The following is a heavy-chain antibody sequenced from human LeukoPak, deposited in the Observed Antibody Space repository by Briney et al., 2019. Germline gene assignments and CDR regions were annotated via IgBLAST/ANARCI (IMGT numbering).Heavy chain of an antibody. V-gene: IGHV5-51*01. CDR3: GMSGDRVPLQDDVFDV. Sequence: GEYLKIYCKVSGYSFTSYCIGWVRQMPGKGLEWMGIIYPGDSGPTYSPSFQGQVTISVDKSINTAYLQWSSLQASDTAMYYCGMSGDRVPLQDDVFDVWGQGTMVTVST. CDR2: IYPGDSGP. D-gene: IGHD1-26*01. J-gene: IGHJ3*01. CDR1: GYSFTSYC.